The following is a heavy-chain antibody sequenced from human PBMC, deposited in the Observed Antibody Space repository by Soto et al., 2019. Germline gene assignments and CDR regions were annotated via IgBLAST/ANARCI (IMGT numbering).Heavy chain of an antibody. D-gene: IGHD3-10*01. J-gene: IGHJ3*02. CDR1: GFTLSTSQ. CDR2: ISSSGSSR. Sequence: QPGGSLRFSCAASGFTLSTSQMNWVRQAPGKGLEWLSYISSSGSSRYYADSVKGRFTIARDNAKKSLYLQMNSLRVEDTAVYYCAREGSSDAYDIWGQGTKVTVSS. V-gene: IGHV3-48*03. CDR3: AREGSSDAYDI.